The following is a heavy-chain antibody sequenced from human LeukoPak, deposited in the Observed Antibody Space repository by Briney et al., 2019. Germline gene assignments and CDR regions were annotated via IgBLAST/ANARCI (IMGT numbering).Heavy chain of an antibody. CDR2: IGGDGSER. CDR3: ARGFLGYVFFDH. V-gene: IGHV3-7*01. J-gene: IGHJ4*02. Sequence: PGGSLRLSCAISGFTFTNYWMSWVRQAPGKGLEWVANIGGDGSERHYVDSVKGRFSISRDNAKNSLYLQMNSLRAEDTAVYYCARGFLGYVFFDHWGQGTLVTVSS. D-gene: IGHD5-12*01. CDR1: GFTFTNYW.